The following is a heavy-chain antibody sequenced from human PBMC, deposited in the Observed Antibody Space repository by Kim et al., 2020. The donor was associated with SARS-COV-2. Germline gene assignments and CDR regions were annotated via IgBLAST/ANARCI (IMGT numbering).Heavy chain of an antibody. CDR3: ARGRYYYDGSRGWFDL. J-gene: IGHJ2*01. V-gene: IGHV4-59*09. Sequence: SLKRRVTISVDTSKNQFSLRLSSVATANTAVYYCARGRYYYDGSRGWFDLWGRGTLVTVSS. D-gene: IGHD3-22*01.